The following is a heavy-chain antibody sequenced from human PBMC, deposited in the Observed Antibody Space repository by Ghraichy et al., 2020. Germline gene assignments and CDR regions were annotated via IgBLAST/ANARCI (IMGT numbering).Heavy chain of an antibody. CDR2: IYWNVDK. D-gene: IGHD2-2*01. V-gene: IGHV2-5*01. J-gene: IGHJ5*02. CDR3: AHTYCSSTSCFPRGGWFDP. CDR1: GFSLSTSGVG. Sequence: SGPTLVKPTQTLTLTCTFSGFSLSTSGVGVGWIRQPPGKALEWLALIYWNVDKRYSPSLKSRLIITKDTSKNQVVLTMTNMDPVDTATYYCAHTYCSSTSCFPRGGWFDPWGQGTLVTVSS.